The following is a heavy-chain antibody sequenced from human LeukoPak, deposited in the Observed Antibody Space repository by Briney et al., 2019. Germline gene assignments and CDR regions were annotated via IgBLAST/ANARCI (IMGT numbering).Heavy chain of an antibody. J-gene: IGHJ4*02. V-gene: IGHV4-61*02. CDR1: GGSISSGSYY. Sequence: SETLSLTCTVSGGSISSGSYYWSWIRQPAGKGLEWIGRIYTSGSTNYNPSLKSRVTISVDTSKNQFSLKLSSVTAADTAVYYCAREDIYDYVWGSYRLHWGQGTLVTVFS. CDR2: IYTSGST. CDR3: AREDIYDYVWGSYRLH. D-gene: IGHD3-16*02.